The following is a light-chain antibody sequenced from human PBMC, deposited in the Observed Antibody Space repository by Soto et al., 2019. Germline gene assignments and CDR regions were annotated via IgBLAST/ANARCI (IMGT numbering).Light chain of an antibody. CDR2: GAS. CDR1: QSVSSN. CDR3: QQYNNWPPLT. Sequence: EIVMTQYQATLSVSPGERATLSCRASQSVSSNLAWYQQKPGQAPRLLIYGASTRATGIPARFSGSGSGTEFTLTISSLQSEDFAVYYCQQYNNWPPLTFGGGTKVDIK. V-gene: IGKV3-15*01. J-gene: IGKJ4*01.